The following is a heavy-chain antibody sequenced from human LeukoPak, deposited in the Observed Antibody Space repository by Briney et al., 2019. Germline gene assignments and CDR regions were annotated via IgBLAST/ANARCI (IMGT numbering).Heavy chain of an antibody. D-gene: IGHD3-3*01. Sequence: PGGSLRLSCAASGFTFSSYWMSWVRQAPGKGLEWVANINQDGSEKYYVDSVKGRFTMSRDNAKKSLYLQMNSLRAEDTAVYYCARANLGVADYYGMDVWGQGTTVTVSS. CDR2: INQDGSEK. J-gene: IGHJ6*02. V-gene: IGHV3-7*01. CDR1: GFTFSSYW. CDR3: ARANLGVADYYGMDV.